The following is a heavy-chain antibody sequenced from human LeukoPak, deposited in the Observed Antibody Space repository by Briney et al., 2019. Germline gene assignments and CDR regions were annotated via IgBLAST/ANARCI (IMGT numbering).Heavy chain of an antibody. V-gene: IGHV1-18*01. CDR1: GYTFTSYG. J-gene: IGHJ4*02. D-gene: IGHD4-23*01. CDR2: ISAYNGNT. Sequence: ASVKVSCTASGYTFTSYGISWVRQAPRQGLEWMGWISAYNGNTNYAQKLQGRVTMTTDTSTSTAYMELRSLRSDDTAVYYCARDADGGPEGYFDYWGQGTLVTVSS. CDR3: ARDADGGPEGYFDY.